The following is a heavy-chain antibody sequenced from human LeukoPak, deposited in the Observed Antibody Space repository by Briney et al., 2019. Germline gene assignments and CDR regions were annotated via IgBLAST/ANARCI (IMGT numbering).Heavy chain of an antibody. Sequence: PSETLSLTCTVSGYSISSGYYWGWIRQPPGKGLEWIGSIYHSGSTYYNPSLKSRVTISVDTSKNQFSLKLSSVTAADTAVYYCARDSSWYEVDYWSQGTLVTVSS. V-gene: IGHV4-38-2*02. D-gene: IGHD6-13*01. CDR1: GYSISSGYY. CDR2: IYHSGST. CDR3: ARDSSWYEVDY. J-gene: IGHJ4*02.